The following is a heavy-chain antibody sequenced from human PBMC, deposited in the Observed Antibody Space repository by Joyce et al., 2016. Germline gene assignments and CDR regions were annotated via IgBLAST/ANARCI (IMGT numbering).Heavy chain of an antibody. J-gene: IGHJ4*02. CDR3: AREYFWRYDY. Sequence: EVQLVESGGGLVQPGGSLRLSCVRSGFTFRKYYMGWIRQAQGKGPEWVANIKADGSEKSYVGSVEGRFTISRDNAKNSLYLQINGLRAEDTAVYYCAREYFWRYDYWGQGTLVTVSS. V-gene: IGHV3-7*01. D-gene: IGHD3-3*01. CDR2: IKADGSEK. CDR1: GFTFRKYY.